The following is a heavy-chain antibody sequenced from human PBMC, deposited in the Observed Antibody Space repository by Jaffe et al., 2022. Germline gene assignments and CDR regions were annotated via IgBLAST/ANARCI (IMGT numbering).Heavy chain of an antibody. J-gene: IGHJ4*02. CDR1: GFTFSSYG. Sequence: EVTVVESGGGLVHPGGSLRLSCAPSGFTFSSYGMNWVRQAPGKGLEWISHITGSGSTTYYADSVKGRFTISRDNVKNSLFLDMNSLRAEDTAVYYCARDSVTTLFFWGQGAPVTVSS. CDR2: ITGSGSTT. V-gene: IGHV3-48*01. D-gene: IGHD4-17*01. CDR3: ARDSVTTLFF.